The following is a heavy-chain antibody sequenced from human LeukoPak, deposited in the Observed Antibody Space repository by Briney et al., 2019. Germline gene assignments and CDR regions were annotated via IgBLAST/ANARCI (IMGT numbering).Heavy chain of an antibody. D-gene: IGHD6-13*01. CDR2: ISGSGGSK. CDR1: GFTFSSYA. Sequence: GGSLRLSCAASGFTFSSYAMSWVRQAPGEGLEWVSAISGSGGSKYYADSVKGRFTISRDNSRNTLYLQMNSLRAEDTAVYYCSKDVVVHSSGWYWFDPWGQGTLVTVSS. J-gene: IGHJ5*02. V-gene: IGHV3-23*01. CDR3: SKDVVVHSSGWYWFDP.